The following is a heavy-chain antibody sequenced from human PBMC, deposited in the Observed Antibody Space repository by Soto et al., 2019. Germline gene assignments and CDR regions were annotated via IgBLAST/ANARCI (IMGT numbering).Heavy chain of an antibody. CDR2: ISAYNGNT. Sequence: GASVKVSCKSSGYTFTSYGISWVRQAPGQGLEWMGWISAYNGNTNYAQKLQGRVTMTTDTSTSTAYMELRSLRSDDTAVYYCATSLINVVAASPRYYYYGMDVWG. D-gene: IGHD2-15*01. CDR3: ATSLINVVAASPRYYYYGMDV. V-gene: IGHV1-18*01. CDR1: GYTFTSYG. J-gene: IGHJ6*02.